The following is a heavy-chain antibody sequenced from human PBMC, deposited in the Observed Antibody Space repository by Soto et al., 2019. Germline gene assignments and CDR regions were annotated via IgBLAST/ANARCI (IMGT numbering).Heavy chain of an antibody. D-gene: IGHD1-20*01. Sequence: QVQLQESGPGLVKPSQTLSLTCTVSGGSISSGDYYWSWIRQPPGKGLEWIGYIYYSGSTYYNPSLKSRVSISVDTSKNQFSLKLSSVTAADTAVYYCARGITGTTYYFDYWGQGTLVTVSS. V-gene: IGHV4-30-4*01. CDR3: ARGITGTTYYFDY. CDR1: GGSISSGDYY. J-gene: IGHJ4*02. CDR2: IYYSGST.